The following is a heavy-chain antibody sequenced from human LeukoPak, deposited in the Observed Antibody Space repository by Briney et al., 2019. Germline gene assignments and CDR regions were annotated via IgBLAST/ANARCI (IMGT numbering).Heavy chain of an antibody. V-gene: IGHV1-2*02. D-gene: IGHD1-26*01. CDR3: ARVERFGATVDY. CDR2: INPNSGGT. Sequence: GASVKVPCKASGYTFTGYYMHWVRQAPGQGLEWMGWINPNSGGTNCAQKFQGRVTMTRDTSISTAYMELSRLRSDDTAVYYCARVERFGATVDYWGQGTLVTVSS. CDR1: GYTFTGYY. J-gene: IGHJ4*02.